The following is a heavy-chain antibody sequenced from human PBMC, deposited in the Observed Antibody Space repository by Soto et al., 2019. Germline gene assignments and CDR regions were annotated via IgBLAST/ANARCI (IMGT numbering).Heavy chain of an antibody. V-gene: IGHV3-15*01. CDR1: GFTFSNAW. Sequence: EVQLVESGGGLVKPGGSLRLSCAASGFTFSNAWMSWVRQAAGKGLEWVGRIKSKTDGGTTDYAAPVKGRFTISRDDSKNKLYLQMNSLKTEDTAVYYCTTEREHQLVLGVWAYSYYGMAVWGQGTTVTVSS. CDR3: TTEREHQLVLGVWAYSYYGMAV. D-gene: IGHD6-13*01. CDR2: IKSKTDGGTT. J-gene: IGHJ6*02.